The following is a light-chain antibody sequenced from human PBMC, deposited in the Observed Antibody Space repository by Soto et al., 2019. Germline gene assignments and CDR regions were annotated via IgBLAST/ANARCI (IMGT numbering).Light chain of an antibody. J-gene: IGKJ4*01. V-gene: IGKV3-20*01. CDR2: GAS. Sequence: EIVLTQSPGTLSLSPGDRATLSCRASQSVSSSYLAWYQQKPGQAPRLLIYGASSRATGIPDRFSGSGSGTDFTLTISRLEPEDFAVYYCQQYGSSPTFGGGPKVEIK. CDR1: QSVSSSY. CDR3: QQYGSSPT.